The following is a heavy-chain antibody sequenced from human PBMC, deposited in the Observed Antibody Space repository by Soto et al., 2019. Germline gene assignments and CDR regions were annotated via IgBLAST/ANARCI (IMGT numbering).Heavy chain of an antibody. V-gene: IGHV3-30-3*01. J-gene: IGHJ6*02. Sequence: QVQLVESGGGVVQPGRSLRLSCAASGFTFSSYAMHWVRQAPGKGLAWGAVISYDGSNKYYADSVKGRFTISRDNCKNTLYLQMNSLRAEDTAVYYCARRGGTVTTPVVYYYGMDVWGQGTTVTVSS. D-gene: IGHD4-17*01. CDR3: ARRGGTVTTPVVYYYGMDV. CDR2: ISYDGSNK. CDR1: GFTFSSYA.